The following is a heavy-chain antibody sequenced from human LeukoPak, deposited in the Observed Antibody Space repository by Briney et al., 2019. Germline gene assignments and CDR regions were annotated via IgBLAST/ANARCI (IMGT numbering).Heavy chain of an antibody. CDR1: GGSISSSSYS. J-gene: IGHJ5*02. V-gene: IGHV4-39*01. D-gene: IGHD2-15*01. CDR3: ARQGCSGGSCYSFAAGFDP. CDR2: IYYSGST. Sequence: MTSETLSLTCTVSGGSISSSSYSWGWIRQPPGKGLEWIGSIYYSGSTYYNPSLKSRVTISVDTSKNQFSLKLSSVTAADTAVYYCARQGCSGGSCYSFAAGFDPWGQGTLVTVSS.